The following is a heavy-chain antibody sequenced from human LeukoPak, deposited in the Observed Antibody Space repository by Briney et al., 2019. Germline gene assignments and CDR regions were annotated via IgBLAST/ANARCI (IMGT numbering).Heavy chain of an antibody. Sequence: GASVKVSFKASGYTFTSYYMHWVRQAPGQGLEWMGIINPSGGSTSYAQKFQGRVTMTRDMSTSTVYMELSSLRSEDTAVYYCARVFNLGAGDYWGQGTLVTVSS. D-gene: IGHD1-26*01. CDR2: INPSGGST. J-gene: IGHJ4*02. CDR3: ARVFNLGAGDY. CDR1: GYTFTSYY. V-gene: IGHV1-46*01.